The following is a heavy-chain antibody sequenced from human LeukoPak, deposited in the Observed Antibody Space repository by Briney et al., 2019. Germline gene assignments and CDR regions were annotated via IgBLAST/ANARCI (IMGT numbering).Heavy chain of an antibody. D-gene: IGHD3-10*02. CDR1: GGSISRYY. V-gene: IGHV4-59*01. J-gene: IGHJ4*02. CDR3: AGGMFTSPVF. Sequence: TSETLSLTCTVSGGSISRYYWSWIRQPPGKGLEWIGYIYYSGSTSYNPSLESRVTISIDTSKNQFSLRLRSVTAADTAVYYCAGGMFTSPVFWGQGILVTVPS. CDR2: IYYSGST.